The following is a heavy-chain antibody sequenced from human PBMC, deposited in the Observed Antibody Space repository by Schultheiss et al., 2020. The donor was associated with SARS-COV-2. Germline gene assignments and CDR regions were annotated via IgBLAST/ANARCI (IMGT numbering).Heavy chain of an antibody. V-gene: IGHV4-34*01. D-gene: IGHD6-19*01. CDR3: ARTVSSGWSNYFDY. J-gene: IGHJ4*02. Sequence: SQTLSLTCAVYGGSFSGYYWSWIRQPPGKGLEWIGEINHSGSTNYNPSLKSRVTISVDTSKNQFSLKLSSVTAADTAVYYCARTVSSGWSNYFDYWGQGTLVTVSS. CDR2: INHSGST. CDR1: GGSFSGYY.